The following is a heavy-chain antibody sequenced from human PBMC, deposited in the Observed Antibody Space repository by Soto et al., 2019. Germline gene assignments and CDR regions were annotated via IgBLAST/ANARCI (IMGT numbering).Heavy chain of an antibody. D-gene: IGHD3-10*01. Sequence: QVQLVQSGAEVKKPGASVKVSCKASGYTFSSYGISWVRQAPGQGLEWMGWINAYNGNTNYAQKLQGRVTMTTDTSTSTAYMELVTRGCDETAGYYCSMGEGFGDPWGQGSLVTVSS. V-gene: IGHV1-18*01. CDR3: SMGEGFGDP. CDR2: INAYNGNT. CDR1: GYTFSSYG. J-gene: IGHJ5*02.